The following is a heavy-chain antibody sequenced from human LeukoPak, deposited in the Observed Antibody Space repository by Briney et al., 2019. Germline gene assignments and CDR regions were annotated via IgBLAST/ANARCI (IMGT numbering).Heavy chain of an antibody. CDR1: GYTFTSYG. CDR2: ISAYNGNT. J-gene: IGHJ6*02. Sequence: ASVKVSCKASGYTFTSYGISWVRQAPGQGLEWMGWISAYNGNTNYAQKLQGRVTMTTDTSTSTAYMELRSLRSDDTAVYYCAREVVAATLASYYGMDVWGQGTTVTVSS. D-gene: IGHD2-15*01. CDR3: AREVVAATLASYYGMDV. V-gene: IGHV1-18*01.